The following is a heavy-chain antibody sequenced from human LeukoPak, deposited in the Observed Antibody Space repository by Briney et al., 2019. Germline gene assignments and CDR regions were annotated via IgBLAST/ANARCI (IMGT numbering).Heavy chain of an antibody. V-gene: IGHV3-30*02. D-gene: IGHD3-3*01. Sequence: PGGSLRLSCAASGFTFSTYGMHWVRQAPGKGLEWVAFIRKDGNELYAESVKGRFTISRDNSKNTLYLQMNSLRAEDTAVYYCARVARLRFLEWSADAFDIWGQGTMVTVSS. CDR2: IRKDGNE. CDR3: ARVARLRFLEWSADAFDI. J-gene: IGHJ3*02. CDR1: GFTFSTYG.